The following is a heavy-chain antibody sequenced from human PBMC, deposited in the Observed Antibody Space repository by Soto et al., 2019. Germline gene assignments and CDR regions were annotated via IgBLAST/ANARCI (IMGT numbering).Heavy chain of an antibody. CDR1: GGSIRGSNSF. CDR3: ARVPIVGTTTYYFDH. J-gene: IGHJ4*02. D-gene: IGHD1-1*01. CDR2: VYYSGST. Sequence: SETLSLTCTVSGGSIRGSNSFWAWIRQSPGKELEWIGYVYYSGSTYYNPSLKSRVTMSLDTSTNQFSLSLTSVTAADTAVYYCARVPIVGTTTYYFDHWGQGTLVTVSS. V-gene: IGHV4-39*01.